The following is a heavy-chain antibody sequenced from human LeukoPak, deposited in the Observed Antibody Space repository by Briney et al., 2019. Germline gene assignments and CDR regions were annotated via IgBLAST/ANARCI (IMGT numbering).Heavy chain of an antibody. Sequence: GGSLRLSCAASGFTFRNFGMDWVRQAPGKGLEWVAAIWFDGSNKYYADSVKGRFTMSRDNSKNTLYLQMNSLRAEDTAVYYCAKDLMATIDYWGQGTLVTVSS. V-gene: IGHV3-33*06. D-gene: IGHD5-24*01. CDR1: GFTFRNFG. CDR3: AKDLMATIDY. J-gene: IGHJ4*02. CDR2: IWFDGSNK.